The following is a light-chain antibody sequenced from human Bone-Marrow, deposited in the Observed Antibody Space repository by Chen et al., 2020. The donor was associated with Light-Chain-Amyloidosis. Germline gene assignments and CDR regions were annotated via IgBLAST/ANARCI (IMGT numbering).Light chain of an antibody. CDR2: EVT. CDR1: SSDVGGDNH. J-gene: IGLJ1*01. Sequence: QSALTQPASVSGSPGQSITISCTGTSSDVGGDNHVSWYQQHPDKAPKLMIYEVTNRPSWVPDRFSGSKSDNTGSLTISGLQTEGEADYFCSSYTLTGARVFGSGTRVTVL. V-gene: IGLV2-14*01. CDR3: SSYTLTGARV.